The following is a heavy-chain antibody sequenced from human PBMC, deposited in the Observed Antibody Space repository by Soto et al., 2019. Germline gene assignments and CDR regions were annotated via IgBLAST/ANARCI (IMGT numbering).Heavy chain of an antibody. CDR2: IFSSGST. CDR3: ARGGGSDSFDY. Sequence: PSETLSLTCTVSGGSINTFYWSWVRQPAGKGLEWIGRIFSSGSTSFNPSLESRVAMSVDTSKNQFSLKLHSMSAADRAVYFCARGGGSDSFDYWGQGILVTVSS. CDR1: GGSINTFY. V-gene: IGHV4-4*07. D-gene: IGHD1-26*01. J-gene: IGHJ4*02.